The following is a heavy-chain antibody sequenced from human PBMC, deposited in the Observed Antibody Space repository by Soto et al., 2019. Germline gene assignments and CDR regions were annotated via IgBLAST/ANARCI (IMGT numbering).Heavy chain of an antibody. CDR1: GFTFSSYA. D-gene: IGHD6-19*01. CDR3: ARDGADGIAVAGWFDP. J-gene: IGHJ5*02. CDR2: ISYDGSNK. Sequence: PGGSLRLSCAASGFTFSSYAMHWVRQAPGKGLEWVAVISYDGSNKYYADSVKGRFTISRDNSKNTLYLQMNSLGAEDTAVYYCARDGADGIAVAGWFDPWGQGTLVTVSS. V-gene: IGHV3-30-3*01.